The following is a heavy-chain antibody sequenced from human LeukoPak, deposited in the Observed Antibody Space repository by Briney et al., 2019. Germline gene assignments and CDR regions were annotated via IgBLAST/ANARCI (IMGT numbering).Heavy chain of an antibody. V-gene: IGHV3-7*01. CDR3: ARTTYYDFWSGYYRSDAFDI. D-gene: IGHD3-3*01. Sequence: GGSLRLSCAASGFTFSSYWMSWVRQAPGKGLEWVANIKQDGSEKYYVDSVKGRFTISKDNAKNSLYLQMNSLRAEDTAVYYCARTTYYDFWSGYYRSDAFDIWGQGTMVTVSS. CDR1: GFTFSSYW. CDR2: IKQDGSEK. J-gene: IGHJ3*02.